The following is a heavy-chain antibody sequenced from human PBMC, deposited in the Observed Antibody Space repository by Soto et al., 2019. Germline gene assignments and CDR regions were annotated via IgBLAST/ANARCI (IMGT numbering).Heavy chain of an antibody. CDR3: ARGLRRQQGGEWFDP. CDR1: GGSISDYY. Sequence: PSETLSLTCTVSGGSISDYYWTWIRQSPEKGLEWIGYIHYSWSANYNPSLNSRVTMSVDRSKNQVSLTLRSVTAADTAVYYCARGLRRQQGGEWFDPWGQGRLVTVSS. V-gene: IGHV4-59*01. J-gene: IGHJ5*02. D-gene: IGHD6-13*01. CDR2: IHYSWSA.